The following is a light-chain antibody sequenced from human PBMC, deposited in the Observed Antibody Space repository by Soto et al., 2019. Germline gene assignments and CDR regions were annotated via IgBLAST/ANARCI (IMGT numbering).Light chain of an antibody. Sequence: EIRMTQSPAILSVSPGESATLSCRASQSVSSHVVWYQQKPGQAPRLLISDSSTTGFPARFSGSGSGTEFTLTISSLQSDDSAIYYCQQCGDWPSFGLGTKLEI. CDR1: QSVSSH. CDR2: DSS. CDR3: QQCGDWPS. V-gene: IGKV3-15*01. J-gene: IGKJ1*01.